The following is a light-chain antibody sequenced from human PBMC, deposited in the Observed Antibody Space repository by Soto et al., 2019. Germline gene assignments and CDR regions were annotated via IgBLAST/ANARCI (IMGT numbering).Light chain of an antibody. V-gene: IGKV1-5*03. CDR3: QHYDSYPYT. J-gene: IGKJ2*01. Sequence: PMTQSPSTLSASVGDRVTITCRASQSVSRWLAWYQQQPGRAPKVLIYKASTLESGVPSRVSCSGSGTEFTLTISSLEPDYFATCDSQHYDSYPYTFGQRTKVEIK. CDR1: QSVSRW. CDR2: KAS.